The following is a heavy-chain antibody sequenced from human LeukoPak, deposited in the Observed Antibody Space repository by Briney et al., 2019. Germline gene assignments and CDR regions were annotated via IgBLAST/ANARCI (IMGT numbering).Heavy chain of an antibody. CDR3: ARGLTPDY. J-gene: IGHJ4*02. CDR1: GGSFSGYY. CDR2: INHSGST. Sequence: PSETLSLTCAVYGGSFSGYYWSWIRQPPGKGLEWIGEINHSGSTNYNPSLKSRVTISVDTSNNHFSLKLSSVTAADTAVYYCARGLTPDYWGQGTLVTVSS. V-gene: IGHV4-34*01.